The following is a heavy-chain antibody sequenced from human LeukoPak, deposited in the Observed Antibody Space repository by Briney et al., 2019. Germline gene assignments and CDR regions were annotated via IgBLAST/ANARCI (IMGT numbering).Heavy chain of an antibody. CDR1: GGSFSGYY. D-gene: IGHD1-26*01. V-gene: IGHV4-34*01. Sequence: PSETLSLTCAVYGGSFSGYYWSWIRQPPGKGLEWIGEINHSGSTYYNPSLKSRVTISVDTSKNQFSLKLSSVTAADTAVYYCASHPSGSYSYYFDYWGQGTLVTVSS. CDR3: ASHPSGSYSYYFDY. J-gene: IGHJ4*02. CDR2: INHSGST.